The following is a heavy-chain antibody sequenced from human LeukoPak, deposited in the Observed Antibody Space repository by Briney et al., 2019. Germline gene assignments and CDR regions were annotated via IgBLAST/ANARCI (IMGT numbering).Heavy chain of an antibody. J-gene: IGHJ4*02. V-gene: IGHV4-59*11. CDR3: ARDAASYFHY. CDR1: VGFNSIHY. Sequence: AETLSLTCTVSVGFNSIHYWGWMRRPPGGGREGGGDLYYSGRTNYNPSLKSRVTISVDTSKNQFSLKLTSVTAADTAVYYCARDAASYFHYGGQGTLVTVSS. CDR2: LYYSGRT. D-gene: IGHD6-13*01.